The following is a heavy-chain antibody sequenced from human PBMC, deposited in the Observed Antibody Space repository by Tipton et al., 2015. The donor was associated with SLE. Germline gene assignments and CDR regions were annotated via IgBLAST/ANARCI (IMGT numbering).Heavy chain of an antibody. CDR3: ARGSWGGSYYGYYYYMDV. V-gene: IGHV4-34*01. J-gene: IGHJ6*03. CDR1: GGSFSGYY. CDR2: INHSGST. D-gene: IGHD1-26*01. Sequence: GLVKPSETLSLTCAVYGGSFSGYYWSWIRQSPGKGLEWIGEINHSGSTYYKPSLKSRVTISLDTSKNQFSLKLSSVTAADTAVYYCARGSWGGSYYGYYYYMDVWGKGTTVTVSS.